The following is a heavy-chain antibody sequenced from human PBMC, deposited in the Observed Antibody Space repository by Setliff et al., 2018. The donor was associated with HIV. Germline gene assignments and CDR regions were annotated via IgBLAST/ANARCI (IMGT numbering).Heavy chain of an antibody. CDR1: GFTFSSYA. J-gene: IGHJ4*02. CDR3: ARGPASGDYSYYFDY. V-gene: IGHV3-72*01. Sequence: GGSLRLSCAASGFTFSSYAMSWVRQAPGKGLEWVARIRNKVNSYSIEYVASVKGRFTISRDESENSLYLQMNSLKTEDTAVYFCARGPASGDYSYYFDYWGQGTLVTVSS. CDR2: IRNKVNSYSI. D-gene: IGHD2-21*01.